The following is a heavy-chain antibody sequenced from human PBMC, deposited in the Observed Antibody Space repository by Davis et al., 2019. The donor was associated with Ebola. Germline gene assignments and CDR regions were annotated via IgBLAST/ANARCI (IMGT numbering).Heavy chain of an antibody. J-gene: IGHJ6*02. CDR3: ARSSIAARPGYYYGMDV. D-gene: IGHD6-6*01. CDR2: ISGDGGAT. Sequence: GESLKISCAASGFTFDDYAMQWVRRAPGKGLEWVSLISGDGGATYYADSVKGRFTISRDNSKNSLYLQMNSLRAEDTAVYYCARSSIAARPGYYYGMDVWGQGTTVTVSS. CDR1: GFTFDDYA. V-gene: IGHV3-43*02.